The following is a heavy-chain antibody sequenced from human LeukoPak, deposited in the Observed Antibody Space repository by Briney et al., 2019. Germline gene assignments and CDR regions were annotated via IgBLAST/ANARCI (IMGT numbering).Heavy chain of an antibody. V-gene: IGHV3-48*04. D-gene: IGHD3-22*01. Sequence: GGSLRLSCAASGFTFSSYSMNWVRQAPGKGLEWVSYISSSSSTIYYADSVRGRFTISRDNAKNSLYLQMNSLRAEDTAVYYCARDLTNYYDSSGYYYSSPDYWGQGTLVTVSS. CDR3: ARDLTNYYDSSGYYYSSPDY. CDR2: ISSSSSTI. J-gene: IGHJ4*02. CDR1: GFTFSSYS.